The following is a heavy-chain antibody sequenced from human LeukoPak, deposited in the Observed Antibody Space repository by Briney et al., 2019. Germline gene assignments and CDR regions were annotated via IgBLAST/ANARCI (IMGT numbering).Heavy chain of an antibody. Sequence: PGGSLRLSCAASGFTFSSYWMHWVRQAPGKGLVWVSRINSDGSSTSYADSVKGRFTISRDNAKNTLYLQMNSLRAEDTAVYYCARENTVTYYYYYMDVWGKGTTVTVSS. CDR2: INSDGSST. V-gene: IGHV3-74*01. CDR3: ARENTVTYYYYYMDV. D-gene: IGHD4-17*01. J-gene: IGHJ6*03. CDR1: GFTFSSYW.